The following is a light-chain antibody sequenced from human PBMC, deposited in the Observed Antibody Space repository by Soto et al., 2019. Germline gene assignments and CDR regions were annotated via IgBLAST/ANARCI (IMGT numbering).Light chain of an antibody. CDR1: TGAVTGGYY. V-gene: IGLV7-43*01. J-gene: IGLJ2*01. Sequence: QAVVTQEPSLTVSPGGTVTLTCASSTGAVTGGYYPNWFQRKPGQAPRPLIYSTSNEHSWTPARFSGSLLGGKAALTLSGVQPEDEAEYYCLLYYGGAQLIFGGGTQLTVL. CDR3: LLYYGGAQLI. CDR2: STS.